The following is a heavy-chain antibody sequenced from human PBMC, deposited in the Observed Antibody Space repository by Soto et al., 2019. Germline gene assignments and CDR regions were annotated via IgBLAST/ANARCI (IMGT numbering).Heavy chain of an antibody. V-gene: IGHV1-69*13. CDR1: GGTFSSYA. D-gene: IGHD2-15*01. Sequence: ASVKVSCKASGGTFSSYAISWVRQAPGQGLEWMGGIIPIFGTANYAQKFQGRVTITADESTSTAYMELSSLRSEDTAVYYCARYRFGGPGGGSSGLFDYWGQGTLVTVSS. CDR3: ARYRFGGPGGGSSGLFDY. CDR2: IIPIFGTA. J-gene: IGHJ4*02.